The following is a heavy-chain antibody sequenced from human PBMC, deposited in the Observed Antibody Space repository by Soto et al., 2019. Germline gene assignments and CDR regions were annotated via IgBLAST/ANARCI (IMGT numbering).Heavy chain of an antibody. Sequence: QVQLQESGPGLVKPSGTLSLTCSVSGDSIGIHYWSWIRQPPGKGLDWIGYIVYSGTANYNPSLKSRGTISLDTSKNQFSLKLTAVTAADPAVYYCAIDNGGEGGRGYWGQGTLVTVSS. V-gene: IGHV4-59*11. CDR1: GDSIGIHY. CDR2: IVYSGTA. CDR3: AIDNGGEGGRGY. D-gene: IGHD2-8*01. J-gene: IGHJ4*02.